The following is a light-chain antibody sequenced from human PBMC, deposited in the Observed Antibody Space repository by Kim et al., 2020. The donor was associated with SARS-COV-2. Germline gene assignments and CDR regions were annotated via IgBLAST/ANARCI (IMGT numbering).Light chain of an antibody. CDR1: QDVSDS. CDR3: QQYHNLPIT. V-gene: IGKV1-33*01. Sequence: ASGGDTVPVTCQASQDVSDSLNWYQQKPGRAPNLLIYDASNSETGFPSRFRGVGSGTDFSFTFSSLQPDDIATYYCQQYHNLPITFGQGTRLEIK. CDR2: DAS. J-gene: IGKJ5*01.